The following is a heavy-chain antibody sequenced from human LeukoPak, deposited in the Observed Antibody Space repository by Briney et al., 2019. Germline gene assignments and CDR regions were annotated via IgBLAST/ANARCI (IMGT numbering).Heavy chain of an antibody. Sequence: SETLSLTCTVSGGSISSYYWSWIRQPPGKGLEWIGNIYYSGSTNHNPSLKSRVTISVDTSKNQFSLKLSSVTAADTAVYYCARHHSSGWWYGMDVWGQGTTVTVSS. CDR3: ARHHSSGWWYGMDV. D-gene: IGHD6-19*01. CDR2: IYYSGST. J-gene: IGHJ6*02. CDR1: GGSISSYY. V-gene: IGHV4-59*08.